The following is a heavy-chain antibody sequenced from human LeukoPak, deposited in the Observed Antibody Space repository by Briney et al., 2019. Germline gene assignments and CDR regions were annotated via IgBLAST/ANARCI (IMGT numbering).Heavy chain of an antibody. CDR2: INSDGTST. J-gene: IGHJ4*02. CDR1: GFTFSSYW. D-gene: IGHD6-6*01. V-gene: IGHV3-74*01. Sequence: GGSLRLSCAASGFTFSSYWMHWVRQAPGKGLVWVSRINSDGTSTVYADSVKGRFTISRDNAKNTLYLQMNSLRAEDTAVYYCASGYSSSSLIPFDYWGQGTLVTVSS. CDR3: ASGYSSSSLIPFDY.